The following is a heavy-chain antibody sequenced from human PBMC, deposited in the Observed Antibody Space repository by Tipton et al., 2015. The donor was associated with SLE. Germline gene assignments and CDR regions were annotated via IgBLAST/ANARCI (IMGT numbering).Heavy chain of an antibody. D-gene: IGHD6-6*01. J-gene: IGHJ3*02. CDR1: GGSFSGYY. Sequence: TLSLTCAVYGGSFSGYYWSWIRQPPGKGLEWIGEINHSGSTNYNPSLKSRVTISVGTSKNQFSLKLSSVTAADTAVYYCARGPRASIAARKAFDIWGQGTMVTVSS. V-gene: IGHV4-34*01. CDR2: INHSGST. CDR3: ARGPRASIAARKAFDI.